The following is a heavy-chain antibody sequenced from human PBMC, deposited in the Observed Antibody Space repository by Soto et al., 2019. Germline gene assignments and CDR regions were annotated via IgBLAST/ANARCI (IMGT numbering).Heavy chain of an antibody. D-gene: IGHD2-2*02. CDR3: AKDRDVVVPAAIDYYYFYCMDV. V-gene: IGHV3-30*18. J-gene: IGHJ6*02. CDR1: GFTFSSYG. CDR2: ISYDGSNK. Sequence: QVQLVESGGGVVQPGRSLRLSCAASGFTFSSYGMHWVRQAPGKGLEWVAVISYDGSNKYYADSVKGRFPISRDNSKDKLYLQMNRRRADDPAVYYCAKDRDVVVPAAIDYYYFYCMDVWGQCTTLTVSS.